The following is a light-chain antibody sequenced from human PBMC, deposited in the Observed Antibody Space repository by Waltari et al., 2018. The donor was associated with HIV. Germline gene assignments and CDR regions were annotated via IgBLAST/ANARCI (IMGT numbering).Light chain of an antibody. CDR3: QQYNNWPRT. CDR2: GAF. Sequence: EMVMTQSPATLSVSPGERATLSCRASQTVSNNLAWYQQKPGQAPRLLIHGAFTRATGVPARFSGSGSGTEFTLTISSLQSEDFAVYYCQQYNNWPRTFGQGTKVE. J-gene: IGKJ1*01. V-gene: IGKV3-15*01. CDR1: QTVSNN.